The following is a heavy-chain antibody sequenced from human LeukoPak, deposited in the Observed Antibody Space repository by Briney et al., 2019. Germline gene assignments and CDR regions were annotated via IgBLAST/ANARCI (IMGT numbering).Heavy chain of an antibody. CDR2: IREDGSLK. J-gene: IGHJ4*02. CDR1: GFTFSSNW. CDR3: ASASLRYSSSWYFDY. Sequence: GGSLRLSCAASGFTFSSNWMSWVRQAPGKGLEWAANIREDGSLKYYVDSVKGRFTISRDNAKNSLYLQMTSLRAEDTAVYYCASASLRYSSSWYFDYWGQGTLVTVSS. D-gene: IGHD6-13*01. V-gene: IGHV3-7*05.